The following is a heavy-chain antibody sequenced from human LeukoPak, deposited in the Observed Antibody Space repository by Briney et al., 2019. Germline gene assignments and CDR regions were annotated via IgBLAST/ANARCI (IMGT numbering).Heavy chain of an antibody. J-gene: IGHJ1*01. Sequence: PSETLSLTCTVSGGSISSYYWSWIRQPPGKGLEWIGYIYYSGSTNYNPSLKSRVTISLDTSKNQFSLKLSSVTAADTAVYYCASGNGDYRPMYFQHWGQGTLVTVSS. D-gene: IGHD4-17*01. CDR1: GGSISSYY. CDR2: IYYSGST. V-gene: IGHV4-59*08. CDR3: ASGNGDYRPMYFQH.